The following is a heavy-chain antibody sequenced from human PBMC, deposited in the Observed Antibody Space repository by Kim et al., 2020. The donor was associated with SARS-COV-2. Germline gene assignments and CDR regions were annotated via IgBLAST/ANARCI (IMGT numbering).Heavy chain of an antibody. CDR3: ARVLLVAILWADASAF. V-gene: IGHV1-3*01. J-gene: IGHJ3*01. CDR2: INCGKGDK. Sequence: ASVKVSCKTSGYTFSLYSVHWVRQAPGQTLEWLGWINCGKGDKKYSQRFEDSLTITWYTSACTAYMELSSLKSEDTAMYYSARVLLVAILWADASAFWGQ. CDR1: GYTFSLYS. D-gene: IGHD2-8*02.